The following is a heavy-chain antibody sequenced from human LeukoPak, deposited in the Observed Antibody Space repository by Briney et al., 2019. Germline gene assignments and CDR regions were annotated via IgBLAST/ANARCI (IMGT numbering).Heavy chain of an antibody. D-gene: IGHD4-23*01. Sequence: SETLSLTCTVSGGSIGSGSYYWSWIRQPAGKGLEWIGRIYTSGSTNYNPSLKSRVTISVDTSKNQFSLKLSSVTAADTAVYYCARDRPWRGGNGYWGQGTLVTVSS. J-gene: IGHJ4*02. CDR3: ARDRPWRGGNGY. CDR1: GGSIGSGSYY. CDR2: IYTSGST. V-gene: IGHV4-61*02.